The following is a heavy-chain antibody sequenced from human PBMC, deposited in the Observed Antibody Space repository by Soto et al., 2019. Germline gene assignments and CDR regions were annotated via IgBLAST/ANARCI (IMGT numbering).Heavy chain of an antibody. J-gene: IGHJ4*02. Sequence: VHLVQSGAEVGKPGASVKVSCKASGYTFTTYGVSWVRQAPGQGLEWMGWISTYNGNTQFAQKFQGRVTMTTDTSASTAYMELRSLTSDDTAVYYCARDWSAEVLPDYWGQGTLVTVSS. V-gene: IGHV1-18*01. CDR2: ISTYNGNT. CDR1: GYTFTTYG. D-gene: IGHD3-10*01. CDR3: ARDWSAEVLPDY.